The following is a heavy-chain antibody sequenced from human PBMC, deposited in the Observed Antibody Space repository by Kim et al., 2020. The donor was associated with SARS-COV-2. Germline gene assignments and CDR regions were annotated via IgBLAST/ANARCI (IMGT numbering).Heavy chain of an antibody. Sequence: SETLSLTCTVSGGSMSSYYWSWIRQPPGKGLEWIGYIYYSGSTKYNPSLKSRVTISVDTSKNQFSLKLRSVTAADTALYYCARGSGSSSFDPWGQGTLVTVSS. V-gene: IGHV4-59*13. D-gene: IGHD3-10*01. CDR2: IYYSGST. CDR1: GGSMSSYY. CDR3: ARGSGSSSFDP. J-gene: IGHJ5*02.